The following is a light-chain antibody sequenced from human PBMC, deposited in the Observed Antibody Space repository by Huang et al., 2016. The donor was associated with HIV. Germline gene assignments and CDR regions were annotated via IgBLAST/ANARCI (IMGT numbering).Light chain of an antibody. V-gene: IGKV3-20*01. Sequence: VLTQSPGSVSVSLGDRVTVSCRASQSVDSGYLAWYQQKAGQSPRLLVYGTSSRASGIPSRFSGSGSGTEFTLTISRLEPEDFGVYYCHQCGSSKATFGQGTKVDI. CDR3: HQCGSSKAT. CDR1: QSVDSGY. CDR2: GTS. J-gene: IGKJ1*01.